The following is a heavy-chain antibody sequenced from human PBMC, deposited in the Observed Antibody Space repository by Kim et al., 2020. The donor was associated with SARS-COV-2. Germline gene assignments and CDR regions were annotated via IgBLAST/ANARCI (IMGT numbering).Heavy chain of an antibody. J-gene: IGHJ5*02. V-gene: IGHV3-30*03. CDR3: ARAGQYRSGLKNWFDP. CDR2: ISSDGNSN. D-gene: IGHD6-19*01. CDR1: GFSFSIYA. Sequence: GGSLRLSCAASGFSFSIYAMYWGRQAPGKGLEWVAAISSDGNSNHYADSVEGRFTISRDNSKNTEYLQMNSLSTEDTAAYYCARAGQYRSGLKNWFDPRG.